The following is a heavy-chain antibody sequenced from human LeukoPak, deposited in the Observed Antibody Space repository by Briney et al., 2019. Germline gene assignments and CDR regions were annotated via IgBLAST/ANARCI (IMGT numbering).Heavy chain of an antibody. D-gene: IGHD1-20*01. CDR1: GFTFSNYM. Sequence: GGSLRLSCAASGFTFSNYMMHWVRQAPGKGLVWVSRIKSDGITITYADSVKGRFTISRGNAKNTLYLQMNSLRAEDTAVYYCLRDLNWSLDQWGQGTLVTVSS. J-gene: IGHJ4*02. V-gene: IGHV3-74*01. CDR2: IKSDGITI. CDR3: LRDLNWSLDQ.